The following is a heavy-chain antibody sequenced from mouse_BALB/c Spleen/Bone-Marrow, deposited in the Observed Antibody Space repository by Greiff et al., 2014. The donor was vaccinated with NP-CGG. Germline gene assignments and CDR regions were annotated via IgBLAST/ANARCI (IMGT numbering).Heavy chain of an antibody. CDR2: INPYNGGT. D-gene: IGHD2-4*01. CDR3: ARDYDGYYFDY. Sequence: EVHLVESGPELVKPGASMKISCKASGYSFTGYTMNWVKQSHGKNLEWIGLINPYNGGTSYSQKFKGKATLTVDKSSSTAYMELLSLTSEDSAVYYCARDYDGYYFDYWGQGTTLTVSS. V-gene: IGHV1-18*01. J-gene: IGHJ2*01. CDR1: GYSFTGYT.